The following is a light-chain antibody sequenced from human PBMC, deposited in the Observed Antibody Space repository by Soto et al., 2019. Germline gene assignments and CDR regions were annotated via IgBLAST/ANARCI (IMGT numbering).Light chain of an antibody. V-gene: IGKV1-39*01. CDR1: QSISSY. Sequence: DIQMTQSPSSLSASLGDRVTITCRASQSISSYLNWYQQKPGKAPKLLIYAASSLQSGVPSRFSGSGSGTDFTLTISSLQPEDFATYYCQQSYSTFITFGQGTRLEIK. J-gene: IGKJ5*01. CDR3: QQSYSTFIT. CDR2: AAS.